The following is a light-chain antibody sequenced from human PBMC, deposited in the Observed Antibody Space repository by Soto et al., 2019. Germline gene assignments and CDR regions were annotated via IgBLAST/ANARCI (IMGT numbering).Light chain of an antibody. CDR1: SSDVGGGYNY. V-gene: IGLV2-14*01. Sequence: QSVLTQPASVSGSPGQSITISRSGTSSDVGGGYNYVSWYQQHPGKAPKLMVYDVSYRPSGISNRFSGSKSGNTASLTISGLQIEDEADYYCCSYTSTSTYVFGTGTKVTVL. CDR2: DVS. J-gene: IGLJ1*01. CDR3: CSYTSTSTYV.